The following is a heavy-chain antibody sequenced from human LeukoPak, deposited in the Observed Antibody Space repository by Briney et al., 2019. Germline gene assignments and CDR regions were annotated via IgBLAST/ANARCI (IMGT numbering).Heavy chain of an antibody. CDR3: AKHRNYYGSGSYYPDY. CDR1: GFTFSSYG. J-gene: IGHJ4*02. Sequence: GGSLRLSCAASGFTFSSYGMSWVRQAPGKGLEWVSAISGSGGSTYYADSVKGRFTISRDNSKNTLYLQMNSLRAEDTAVYYCAKHRNYYGSGSYYPDYWGQGTLVTVSS. V-gene: IGHV3-23*01. D-gene: IGHD3-10*01. CDR2: ISGSGGST.